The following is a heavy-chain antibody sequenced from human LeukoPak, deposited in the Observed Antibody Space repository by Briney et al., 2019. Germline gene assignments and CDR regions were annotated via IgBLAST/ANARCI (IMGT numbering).Heavy chain of an antibody. J-gene: IGHJ4*02. D-gene: IGHD2/OR15-2a*01. CDR2: ISGSGGST. V-gene: IGHV3-23*01. CDR3: AKEGLRLNIGWGLDY. Sequence: GGSLRLSCAASGFTFSNYAMSWVRQAPGKGLEWVSAISGSGGSTYYADSVKGRFTISRDNSKNTLYLQMNSLRAEDTAVYYCAKEGLRLNIGWGLDYWGQGTLVTVSS. CDR1: GFTFSNYA.